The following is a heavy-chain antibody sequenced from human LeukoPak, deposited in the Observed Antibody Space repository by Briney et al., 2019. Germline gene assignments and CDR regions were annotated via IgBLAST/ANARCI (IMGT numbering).Heavy chain of an antibody. CDR1: GGSISSYY. V-gene: IGHV4-4*07. D-gene: IGHD3-10*01. CDR2: IYTSGGT. J-gene: IGHJ4*02. CDR3: ARVGLWFGELDY. Sequence: SETLSLTCTVSGGSISSYYWSWIRQPAGKGLEWIGRIYTSGGTNYNPSLKSRVTMSVDTSKNQFSLKLSSVTAADTAVYYCARVGLWFGELDYWGQGTLVTVSS.